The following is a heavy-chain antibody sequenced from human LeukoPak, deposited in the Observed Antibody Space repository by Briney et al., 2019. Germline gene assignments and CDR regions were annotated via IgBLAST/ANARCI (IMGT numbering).Heavy chain of an antibody. D-gene: IGHD3-10*01. CDR1: GFTVSSNY. CDR3: ASGSGSYRTPYYYMDV. Sequence: GGSLRLSCAASGFTVSSNYMSWVRQAPGKGLGWVSIIYSGGSTNYADSVKGRFSISRDNSKNTLYVQMNSLRVEDTAVYYCASGSGSYRTPYYYMDVWGKGTTVTVSS. J-gene: IGHJ6*03. CDR2: IYSGGST. V-gene: IGHV3-53*01.